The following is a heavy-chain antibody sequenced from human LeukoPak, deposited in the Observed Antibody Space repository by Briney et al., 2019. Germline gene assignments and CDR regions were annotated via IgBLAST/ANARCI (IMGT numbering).Heavy chain of an antibody. J-gene: IGHJ4*02. CDR1: GIIFSNYW. V-gene: IGHV3-74*01. CDR2: INRDGSST. Sequence: GGSLRLSCAASGIIFSNYWMHWVRQAPGKGLVWVSRINRDGSSTSYADSVKGRFTISRDNAKNSLYLQMNSLRAEDTAVYYCARDPRGRVRGVIITKTFDYWGQGTLVTVSS. CDR3: ARDPRGRVRGVIITKTFDY. D-gene: IGHD3-10*01.